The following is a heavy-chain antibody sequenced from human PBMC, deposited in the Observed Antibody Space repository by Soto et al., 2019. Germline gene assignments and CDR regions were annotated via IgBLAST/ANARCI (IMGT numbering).Heavy chain of an antibody. CDR3: ASRGWFDA. D-gene: IGHD3-16*01. CDR1: GFTFSTNS. J-gene: IGHJ5*02. V-gene: IGHV3-48*02. Sequence: EVQLVESGGALVQPGGSLRLSCAASGFTFSTNSMSWVRQAPGKGLEWVSYISSSSDTIYYVDSVKGRFSISRDNVNNSLYLQMNSLRDEDTAVYYCASRGWFDAWGQGTQVTVSA. CDR2: ISSSSDTI.